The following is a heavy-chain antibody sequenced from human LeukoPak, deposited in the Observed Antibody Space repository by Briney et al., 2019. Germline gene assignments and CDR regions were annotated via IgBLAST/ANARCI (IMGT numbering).Heavy chain of an antibody. D-gene: IGHD6-13*01. V-gene: IGHV1-2*02. Sequence: ASVKVSCKAAGYTFTCYYMHWVRQAPGQGLEWMGWSNPNSGGTNYAQKFQGRVTMTRDTSISTAYMELSRLRSDDTAVYYCAKEKQARSYYYYYYYMDVWGKGTTVTVSS. CDR1: GYTFTCYY. CDR2: SNPNSGGT. CDR3: AKEKQARSYYYYYYYMDV. J-gene: IGHJ6*03.